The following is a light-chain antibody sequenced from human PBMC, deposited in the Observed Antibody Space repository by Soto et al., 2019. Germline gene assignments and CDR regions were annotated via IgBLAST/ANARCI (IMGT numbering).Light chain of an antibody. CDR1: SSDVGGYNY. J-gene: IGLJ2*01. CDR3: NAYTSRSTFGV. Sequence: QSVLTQPASVSGSPGQSITISCTGTSSDVGGYNYVSWYQQHPGKAPKLMIYDVSNRPSGVSNRFSGSKSGNTASLTISGLQHEDEADYYCNAYTSRSTFGVFGGGTQLTVL. CDR2: DVS. V-gene: IGLV2-14*01.